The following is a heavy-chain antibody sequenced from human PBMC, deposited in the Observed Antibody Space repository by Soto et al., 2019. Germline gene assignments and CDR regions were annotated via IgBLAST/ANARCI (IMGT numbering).Heavy chain of an antibody. V-gene: IGHV4-39*01. Sequence: QLQLQESGPGLVKPSETLSLTCTVSGGSISSSSYYWGWIRQPPGKGLEWIGSIYYSGSTYYNPSLKSRVTLAVATSKNQFSLKLISVTAADTAVYYCARTGVAPYYDFWSGPHTRPDYWGQGTLVTVSS. CDR3: ARTGVAPYYDFWSGPHTRPDY. CDR1: GGSISSSSYY. J-gene: IGHJ4*02. D-gene: IGHD3-3*01. CDR2: IYYSGST.